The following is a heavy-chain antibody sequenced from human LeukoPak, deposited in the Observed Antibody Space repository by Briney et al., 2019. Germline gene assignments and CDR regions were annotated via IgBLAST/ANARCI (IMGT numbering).Heavy chain of an antibody. Sequence: ASVKVSCKASGYTFSNYFIHFVRQAPGQGLEWMGAIIPGGGTTAYSQKFQGRLTLTRDTSTSTVYMEVSSLRSEDTAFYHCAREGPPGSHAYYFDFWGQGTLVTVSS. D-gene: IGHD3-10*01. CDR1: GYTFSNYF. CDR2: IIPGGGTT. J-gene: IGHJ4*02. V-gene: IGHV1-46*01. CDR3: AREGPPGSHAYYFDF.